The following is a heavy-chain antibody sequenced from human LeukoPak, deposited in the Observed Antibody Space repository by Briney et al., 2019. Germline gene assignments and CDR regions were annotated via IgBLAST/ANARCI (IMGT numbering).Heavy chain of an antibody. CDR1: GGSISSYY. J-gene: IGHJ6*02. D-gene: IGHD4-11*01. CDR3: ARLTTDPIGCYYGMDV. CDR2: IYYSGST. Sequence: ETLSPTCTVSGGSISSYYWSWIRQPPGKGLEWIGYIYYSGSTNYNPSLKSRVTISVDTSKNQFSLKLSSVTAADTAVYYCARLTTDPIGCYYGMDVWGQGTTVTVSS. V-gene: IGHV4-59*01.